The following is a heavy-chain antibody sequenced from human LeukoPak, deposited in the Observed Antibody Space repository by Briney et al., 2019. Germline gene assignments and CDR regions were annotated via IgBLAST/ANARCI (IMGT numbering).Heavy chain of an antibody. J-gene: IGHJ2*01. D-gene: IGHD3-9*01. CDR1: GYTFTGYY. CDR2: INPNSGNT. V-gene: IGHV1-8*02. Sequence: ASVKVSCKASGYTFTGYYMHWVRQAPGQGLEWMGWINPNSGNTGYAQKFQGRVTMTRNTSISTAYMELSSLRSEDTAVYYCARGPFNYDILTGYYSLGYFDLWGRGTLVTVSS. CDR3: ARGPFNYDILTGYYSLGYFDL.